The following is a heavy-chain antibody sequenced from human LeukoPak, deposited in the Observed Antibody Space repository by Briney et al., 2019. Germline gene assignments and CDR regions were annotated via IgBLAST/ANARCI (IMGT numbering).Heavy chain of an antibody. CDR2: IYHSGST. CDR3: ARTRYYYNSRSYGAPYYFDY. D-gene: IGHD3-10*01. J-gene: IGHJ4*02. V-gene: IGHV4-4*02. Sequence: SETLSLTCAVSGGSISSSNWWSWVRQPPGKGLEWIGEIYHSGSTYYNPSLKSRVTISVDTSKNQFSLKLSSVTAADTAVYYCARTRYYYNSRSYGAPYYFDYWGQGTLVTVSS. CDR1: GGSISSSNW.